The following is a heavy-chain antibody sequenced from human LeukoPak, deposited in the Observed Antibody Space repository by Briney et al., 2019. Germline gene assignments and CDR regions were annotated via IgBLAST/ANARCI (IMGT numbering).Heavy chain of an antibody. CDR1: GGSFSGYY. CDR3: ARFRGVVSSSLLDF. CDR2: IHFSGTT. Sequence: PSETLSLTCAVDGGSFSGYYWTWIRQPPGKGLEWIGIIHFSGTTYYNPSLKSRVTISVDTSKNQFSLKVTSVTAADTAVYYCARFRGVVSSSLLDFWGQGTLVTVSS. J-gene: IGHJ4*02. V-gene: IGHV4-34*01. D-gene: IGHD3-10*01.